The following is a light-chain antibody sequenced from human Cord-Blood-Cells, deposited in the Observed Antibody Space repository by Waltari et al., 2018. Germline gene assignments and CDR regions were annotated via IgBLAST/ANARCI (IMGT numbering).Light chain of an antibody. CDR2: YAS. CDR1: QYISNY. CDR3: QQYDNLPLT. J-gene: IGKJ4*01. Sequence: DIQMTQSPSSLSASVGDRVTIPCQASQYISNYLNWYQQKPGKAPKLLIYYASNLETGVPSRFSGSGSGTDFTFTISSLQPEDIATYYCQQYDNLPLTFGGGTKVEIK. V-gene: IGKV1-33*01.